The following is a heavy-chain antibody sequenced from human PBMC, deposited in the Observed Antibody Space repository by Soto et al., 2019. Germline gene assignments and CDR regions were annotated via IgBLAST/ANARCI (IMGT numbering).Heavy chain of an antibody. J-gene: IGHJ4*02. V-gene: IGHV1-8*01. CDR2: MNPNSGTT. CDR1: GYTFTSFD. D-gene: IGHD2-15*01. CDR3: AMLGYCRGGSCF. Sequence: QVQLVQSGAEVKKPGASVKVSCKASGYTFTSFDINWVRQATGQGLEWMGWMNPNSGTTGYAQNFQGRVTMTTNTSIGTAYRALSSLRSEDTAVYYWAMLGYCRGGSCFWGQGTLVTVSS.